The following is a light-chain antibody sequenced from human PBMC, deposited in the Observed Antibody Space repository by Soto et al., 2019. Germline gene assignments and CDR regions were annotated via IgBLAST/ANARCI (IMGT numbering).Light chain of an antibody. Sequence: AIQLTQSPSSLSASVGDRVTITCRAGQGISNFLAWYQQKPGKAPKLLIYDVSNLESGVPSRFSGSGSGTEFTLTISSLQSEDFAVYHCQQYEKWPLTFGGGTKVDIK. J-gene: IGKJ4*01. CDR2: DVS. CDR1: QGISNF. CDR3: QQYEKWPLT. V-gene: IGKV1D-13*01.